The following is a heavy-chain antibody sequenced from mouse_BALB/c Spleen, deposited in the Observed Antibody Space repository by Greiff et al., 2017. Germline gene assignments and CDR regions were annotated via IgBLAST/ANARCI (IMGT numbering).Heavy chain of an antibody. Sequence: EVKLQQSGTVLARPGASVKMSCKASGYTFTSYWMHWVKQRPGQGLEWIGAIYPGNSDTSYNQKFKGKAKLTAVTSTSTAYMELSSLTNEDSAVYYCTRSGNYWYFDVWGAGTTVTVSS. V-gene: IGHV1-5*01. D-gene: IGHD1-3*01. CDR1: GYTFTSYW. CDR2: IYPGNSDT. CDR3: TRSGNYWYFDV. J-gene: IGHJ1*01.